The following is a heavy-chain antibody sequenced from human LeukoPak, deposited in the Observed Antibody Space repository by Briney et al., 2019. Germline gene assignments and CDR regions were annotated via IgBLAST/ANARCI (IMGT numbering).Heavy chain of an antibody. D-gene: IGHD4-17*01. V-gene: IGHV3-53*01. CDR3: ARVHGDLRFDY. Sequence: TGGSLRLSCAASGFTVSSNYMSWVRQAPGKGLEWVSVIYSGGSTYYADSVKGRFTISRDNSKNTLYLQMNSLRAEDTAVYYCARVHGDLRFDYWGQGTLVTVSS. J-gene: IGHJ4*02. CDR2: IYSGGST. CDR1: GFTVSSNY.